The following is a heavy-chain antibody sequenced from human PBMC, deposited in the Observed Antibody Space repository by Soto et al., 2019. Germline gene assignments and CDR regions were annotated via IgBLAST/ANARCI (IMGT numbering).Heavy chain of an antibody. CDR1: GFTFSSYS. J-gene: IGHJ6*02. CDR2: ISSSSSYI. V-gene: IGHV3-21*01. Sequence: NPGGSLRLSCAASGFTFSSYSMNWVRQAPGKGLEWVSSISSSSSYIYYADSVKGRFTISRDNAKNSLYLQTNSLRAEDTAVYYCARRYDILTGYYPTYYYYGMDVWGQGTTVTVSS. D-gene: IGHD3-9*01. CDR3: ARRYDILTGYYPTYYYYGMDV.